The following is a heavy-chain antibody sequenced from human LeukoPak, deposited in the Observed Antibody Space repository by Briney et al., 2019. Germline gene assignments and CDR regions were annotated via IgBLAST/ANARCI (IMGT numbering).Heavy chain of an antibody. D-gene: IGHD3-10*01. Sequence: PGGSLRLSCAASGFTFSSYGMHWVRQAPGKGLEWVAFIRYDGSNKYYADSVKGRFTISRDNSKNTLYLQMNSLRAEDTAVYYCAKDHLWFGELFDYVPWGQGTLVTVSS. CDR2: IRYDGSNK. CDR1: GFTFSSYG. J-gene: IGHJ5*02. V-gene: IGHV3-30*02. CDR3: AKDHLWFGELFDYVP.